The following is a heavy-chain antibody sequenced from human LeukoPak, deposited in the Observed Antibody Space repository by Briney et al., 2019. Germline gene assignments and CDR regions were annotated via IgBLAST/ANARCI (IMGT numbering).Heavy chain of an antibody. Sequence: PGRSLRLSCAASGFPFSTYWMHWVCQTPGKGLVWVSRMNADGRTINYADSVKGRFTISRDNAKNTLYLQMNNLRDEDTAVYYCATAGNYRFDSWGQGTLVTVSS. J-gene: IGHJ4*02. D-gene: IGHD1-7*01. CDR2: MNADGRTI. CDR3: ATAGNYRFDS. CDR1: GFPFSTYW. V-gene: IGHV3-74*01.